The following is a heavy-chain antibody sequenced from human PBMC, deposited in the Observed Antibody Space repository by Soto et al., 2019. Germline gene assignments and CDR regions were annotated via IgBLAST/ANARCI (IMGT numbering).Heavy chain of an antibody. J-gene: IGHJ6*02. V-gene: IGHV4-39*01. CDR1: GGCISSRGYY. CDR3: ARLHGYCISSSCHGHYAMDV. D-gene: IGHD2-2*01. Sequence: SETLSLTCTVSGGCISSRGYYWGWIRQPPGKGLEWIGSIYYSGSTYYNPSLNSRVTVSVDTSKNQFSLKVTSVTAADTAVYYCARLHGYCISSSCHGHYAMDVWGQGTTVTVSS. CDR2: IYYSGST.